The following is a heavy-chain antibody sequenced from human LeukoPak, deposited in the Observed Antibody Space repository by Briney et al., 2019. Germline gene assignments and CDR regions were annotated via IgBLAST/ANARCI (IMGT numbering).Heavy chain of an antibody. V-gene: IGHV3-48*01. J-gene: IGHJ4*02. D-gene: IGHD4-17*01. CDR2: ITGSSSAV. Sequence: QSGGSLRLSCVVSGFSFDSYNMNWVRQAPGKGLEWVSYITGSSSAVYYADSVKGRFTISRDNAKNSLYLQMNSLRAEDTAVYYCARDYYGDYYFDFWGQGTLVTVSP. CDR3: ARDYYGDYYFDF. CDR1: GFSFDSYN.